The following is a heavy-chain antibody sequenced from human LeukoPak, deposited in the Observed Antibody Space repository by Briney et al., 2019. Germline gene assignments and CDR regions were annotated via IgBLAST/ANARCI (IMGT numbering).Heavy chain of an antibody. Sequence: PGGSLRLPCAASGFTFRIYGMNWVRQAPGKGLEWVSSISDTSDISYADSVKGRFTVSRDNAKSSVFLQMNSLRVEDTAVYYCARDRGARGRGLAWGQGTLVSVSS. CDR1: GFTFRIYG. CDR3: ARDRGARGRGLA. V-gene: IGHV3-21*06. J-gene: IGHJ4*02. D-gene: IGHD3-10*01. CDR2: ISDTSDI.